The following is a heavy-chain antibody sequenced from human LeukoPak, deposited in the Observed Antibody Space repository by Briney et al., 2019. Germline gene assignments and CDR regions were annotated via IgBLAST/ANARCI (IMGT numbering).Heavy chain of an antibody. Sequence: SETLSLTCTVSGGSISSSSYYWGWIRQPPGKGLEWIGSIYYSGSTYYNPSLKSRVTISVDTSKNQFSLKLSSVTAADTAVYYCLSFDWLPTYYFDYWGQGTLVTVSS. J-gene: IGHJ4*02. CDR3: LSFDWLPTYYFDY. CDR2: IYYSGST. V-gene: IGHV4-39*01. CDR1: GGSISSSSYY. D-gene: IGHD3-9*01.